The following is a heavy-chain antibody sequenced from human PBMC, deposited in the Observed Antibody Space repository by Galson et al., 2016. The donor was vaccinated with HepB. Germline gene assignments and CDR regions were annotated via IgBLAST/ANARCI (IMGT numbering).Heavy chain of an antibody. Sequence: SLRLSCAASGFTFSSYRMHWVRQAPGKGLEYVSVITSNGDTTYYVDSVKGRFTISRDNSKNTLYLQMGSLRAGDTAIYYCAREPALGALDYWGQGTLVTVSS. V-gene: IGHV3-64*02. CDR1: GFTFSSYR. CDR2: ITSNGDTT. J-gene: IGHJ4*02. CDR3: AREPALGALDY. D-gene: IGHD3-16*01.